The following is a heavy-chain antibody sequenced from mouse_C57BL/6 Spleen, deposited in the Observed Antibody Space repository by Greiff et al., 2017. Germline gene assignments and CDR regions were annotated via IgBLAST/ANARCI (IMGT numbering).Heavy chain of an antibody. D-gene: IGHD2-4*01. J-gene: IGHJ3*01. CDR2: IDPETGGT. CDR3: TREGYDYDDY. Sequence: QVQLQQSGAELVRPGASVTLSCKASGYTFTDYEMHWVKQTPVHGLEWIGAIDPETGGTAYNQKFKGKAILTADKSSSTAYMELRSLPSEDSAVYYCTREGYDYDDYWGQGTLVTVSA. V-gene: IGHV1-15*01. CDR1: GYTFTDYE.